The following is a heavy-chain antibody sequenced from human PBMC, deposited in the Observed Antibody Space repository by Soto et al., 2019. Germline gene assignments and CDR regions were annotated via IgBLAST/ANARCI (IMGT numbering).Heavy chain of an antibody. V-gene: IGHV3-9*01. D-gene: IGHD4-4*01. CDR3: ARFVTWTNYRPYFDL. CDR2: ISWNSGSI. Sequence: GGSLRLSCAASGFTFDGYAMHWFRQAPGKGLEWVSGISWNSGSIGYADSVKGRFTISRDNAKNSLYLQMNSLRAEDTALYYCARFVTWTNYRPYFDLWGQGTLVTVSS. CDR1: GFTFDGYA. J-gene: IGHJ4*02.